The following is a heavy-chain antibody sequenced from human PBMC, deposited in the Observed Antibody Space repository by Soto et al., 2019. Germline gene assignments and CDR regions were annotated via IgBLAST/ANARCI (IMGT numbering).Heavy chain of an antibody. Sequence: XETLTLPSIVSNYSISSGYHWGWIRQPPGNGLEGIGTIYQSGNTYQNPSLKSRVILSIDTSKNQFSLNLRNVTAADTAVYYCVRGKVNFAFWGKGILVTGSS. J-gene: IGHJ4*02. V-gene: IGHV4-38-2*02. CDR2: IYQSGNT. CDR3: VRGKVNFAF. CDR1: NYSISSGYH.